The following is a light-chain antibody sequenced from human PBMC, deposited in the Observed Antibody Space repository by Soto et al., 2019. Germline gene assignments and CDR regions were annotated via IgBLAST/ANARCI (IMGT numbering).Light chain of an antibody. V-gene: IGKV3-15*01. CDR1: QSVSTK. Sequence: EVVMTQSPATLSVSPGERATLSCRASQSVSTKLAWYQQKPVQAPRLLIYDTSTRATAIPARFSGSESGTELTLTISNLQYEHFAVYYCQQYNDWPPLTFGGGTKVEIK. CDR3: QQYNDWPPLT. CDR2: DTS. J-gene: IGKJ4*01.